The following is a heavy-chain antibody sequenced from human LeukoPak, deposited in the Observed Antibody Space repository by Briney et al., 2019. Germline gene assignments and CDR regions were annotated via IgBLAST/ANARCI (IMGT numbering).Heavy chain of an antibody. J-gene: IGHJ4*02. Sequence: GGSLRLSCAASGFTFSSYWMHWVRQAPGKGLVWVSRINSDGSSTSYADSVKGRFTISRDNAKNTLYLQMNSLRAEDTAVYYCAKDGREGKSWFAFDYWGQGTLVTVSS. D-gene: IGHD3-22*01. CDR3: AKDGREGKSWFAFDY. CDR1: GFTFSSYW. V-gene: IGHV3-74*01. CDR2: INSDGSST.